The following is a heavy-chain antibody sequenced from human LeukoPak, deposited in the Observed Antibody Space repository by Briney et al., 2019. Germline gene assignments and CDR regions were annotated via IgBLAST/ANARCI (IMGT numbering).Heavy chain of an antibody. CDR2: IRYDGSNK. D-gene: IGHD3-10*01. Sequence: QAGGSLRLSCAASGFTFSSYGMHWVRQAPGKGLEWVAFIRYDGSNKYYADSVKGRFTISRDNSKNTLYLQMYSLRAEDTAVYYCAKVEMVRGVSDFDYWGQGTLVTVSS. V-gene: IGHV3-30*02. CDR1: GFTFSSYG. CDR3: AKVEMVRGVSDFDY. J-gene: IGHJ4*02.